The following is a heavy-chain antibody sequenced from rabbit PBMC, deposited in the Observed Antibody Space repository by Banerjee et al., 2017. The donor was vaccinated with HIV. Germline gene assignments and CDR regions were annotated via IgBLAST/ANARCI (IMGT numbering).Heavy chain of an antibody. CDR1: GFSFSSGYD. V-gene: IGHV1S45*01. D-gene: IGHD1-1*01. CDR3: VRYYDL. Sequence: QEQLEESGGDLVKPEASLTVTCKASGFSFSSGYDMCWVRQAPGKGLEWIACIYTGSGSTWYASWAKGRFTISKTSSTTVTLQMTSLTAADTATYFCVRYYDLWGPGTLVT. CDR2: IYTGSGST. J-gene: IGHJ4*01.